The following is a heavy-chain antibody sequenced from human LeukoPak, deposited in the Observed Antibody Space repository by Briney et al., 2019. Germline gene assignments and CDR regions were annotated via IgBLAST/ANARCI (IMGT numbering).Heavy chain of an antibody. J-gene: IGHJ4*02. CDR1: GGSISSYY. V-gene: IGHV4-59*01. CDR2: IYYSGST. CDR3: ARTTYYYDSSGYSYYFDY. D-gene: IGHD3-22*01. Sequence: SETLSLTCTVSGGSISSYYWSWIRQPPGKGLEWIGYIYYSGSTNYNPSLKSRVTISVDTSKNQFSLKLSSVTAADTAVYYCARTTYYYDSSGYSYYFDYWGQGTLVTVSS.